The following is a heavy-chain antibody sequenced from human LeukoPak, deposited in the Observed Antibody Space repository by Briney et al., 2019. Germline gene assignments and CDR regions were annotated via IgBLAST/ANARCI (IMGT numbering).Heavy chain of an antibody. V-gene: IGHV3-23*01. J-gene: IGHJ4*02. CDR2: ISGSGGST. Sequence: GGSLRLSCAASGFTFSSYGMSWVRQAPGKGLEWVSAISGSGGSTYYADSVKGRFTISRDNSKNTLYLQMNSLRAEDTAVYYCAKDRGDYYDSSGFNFFDYWGQGTLVTVSS. CDR1: GFTFSSYG. CDR3: AKDRGDYYDSSGFNFFDY. D-gene: IGHD3-22*01.